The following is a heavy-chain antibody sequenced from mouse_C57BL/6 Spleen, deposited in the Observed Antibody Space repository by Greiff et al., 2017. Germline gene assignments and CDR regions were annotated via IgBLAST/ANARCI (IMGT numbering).Heavy chain of an antibody. CDR2: IDPETGGT. Sequence: QVQLKQSGAELVRPGASVTLSCKASGYTFTDYEMHWVKQTPVHGLEWIGAIDPETGGTAYNQKFKGKAILTADKSSSTAYMELRSLTSEDSAVYYCTRGGYGSSYDYAMDYWGQGTSVTVSS. J-gene: IGHJ4*01. D-gene: IGHD1-1*01. CDR3: TRGGYGSSYDYAMDY. CDR1: GYTFTDYE. V-gene: IGHV1-15*01.